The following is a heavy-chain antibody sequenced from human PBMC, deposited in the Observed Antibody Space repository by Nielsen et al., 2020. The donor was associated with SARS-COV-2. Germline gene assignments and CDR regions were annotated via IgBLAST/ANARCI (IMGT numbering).Heavy chain of an antibody. CDR3: ARAIYRLTTDNWFDP. V-gene: IGHV3-30-3*01. CDR1: GFTFSSYA. J-gene: IGHJ5*02. D-gene: IGHD4-11*01. CDR2: ISYDGSNK. Sequence: GGSLRLSCAASGFTFSSYAMHWVRQAPGKGLEWVAVISYDGSNKYYADPVKGRFTISRDNSKNTLYLQMNSLRAEDTAVYYCARAIYRLTTDNWFDPWGQGTLVTVSS.